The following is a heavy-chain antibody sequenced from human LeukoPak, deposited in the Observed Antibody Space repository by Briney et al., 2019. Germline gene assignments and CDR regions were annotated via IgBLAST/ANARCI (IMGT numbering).Heavy chain of an antibody. V-gene: IGHV3-23*01. Sequence: GRCLRLSCAATGFTVSTYGMSWARQAPGKGLEWVSTISGSGGGTYYADSVKGRFTISRDNSKNTLYLQMNSLRAEDTAVYYCAKKWCSSTICSTWDYFDYWGQGTLVTVSS. CDR3: AKKWCSSTICSTWDYFDY. D-gene: IGHD2-2*01. CDR2: ISGSGGGT. CDR1: GFTVSTYG. J-gene: IGHJ4*02.